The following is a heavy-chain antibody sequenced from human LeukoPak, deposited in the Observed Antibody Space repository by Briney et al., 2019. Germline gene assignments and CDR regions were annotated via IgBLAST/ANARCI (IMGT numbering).Heavy chain of an antibody. J-gene: IGHJ5*02. CDR3: ARDYTGEDSSGNWFDP. D-gene: IGHD3-22*01. CDR1: GGSISSSSYY. V-gene: IGHV4-39*02. CDR2: IYYSGST. Sequence: SETLSLTCTVSGGSISSSSYYWGWIRQPPGKGLEWIGSIYYSGSTYYNPSLKSRVTISVDTSKNQFSLKLSSVTAADTAVYYCARDYTGEDSSGNWFDPWGQGTLVTVSS.